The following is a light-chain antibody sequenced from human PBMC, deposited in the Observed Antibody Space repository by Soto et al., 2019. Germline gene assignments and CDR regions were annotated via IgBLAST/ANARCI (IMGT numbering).Light chain of an antibody. CDR3: QQYGSSPPYT. Sequence: EIVLTQSPGTLSLSPGERATLSCRASQSVSSNYLAWYQQKPGQAPRLLIYGASSRATGIPDRFSGSGSGTDFPLTISRLEHEDLAVYYCQQYGSSPPYTFGQGTKLEIK. CDR2: GAS. V-gene: IGKV3-20*01. J-gene: IGKJ2*01. CDR1: QSVSSNY.